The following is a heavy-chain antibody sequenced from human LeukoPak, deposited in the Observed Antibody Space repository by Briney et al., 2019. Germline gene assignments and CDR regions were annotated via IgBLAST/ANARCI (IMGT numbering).Heavy chain of an antibody. CDR3: AREGVPTMVRGVLRY. Sequence: SETLSLTCAVYGGSFSGYYWSWIRQPPGKGLEWIGEINHSGSTNYNPSLKSRVTISVDTSKNQFSLKLSSVTAADTAVYYCAREGVPTMVRGVLRYWGQGTLVTVSS. CDR1: GGSFSGYY. CDR2: INHSGST. V-gene: IGHV4-34*01. D-gene: IGHD3-10*01. J-gene: IGHJ4*02.